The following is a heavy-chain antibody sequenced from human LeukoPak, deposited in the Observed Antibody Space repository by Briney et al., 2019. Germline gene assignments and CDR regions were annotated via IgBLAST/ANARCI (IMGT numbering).Heavy chain of an antibody. J-gene: IGHJ6*03. D-gene: IGHD5-18*01. CDR2: INPNSGGT. V-gene: IGHV1-2*02. CDR1: GYTFTGYF. CDR3: ARAGLPIYYYYMDV. Sequence: SVKVSCKASGYTFTGYFMHWVRQAPGKGLEWMGWINPNSGGTNYAQRFQGRVTMTRDTSISTAYMELSGLRSNDTAVYYCARAGLPIYYYYMDVWGKGTTVTVSS.